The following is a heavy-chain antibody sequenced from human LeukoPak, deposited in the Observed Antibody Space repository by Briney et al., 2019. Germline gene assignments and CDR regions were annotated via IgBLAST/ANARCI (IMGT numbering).Heavy chain of an antibody. J-gene: IGHJ4*02. CDR1: GDSVSSKSVS. CDR2: TRYRSTWYT. Sequence: SQTLSLTCAISGDSVSSKSVSWSWMRQSPSRGLEYLGRTRYRSTWYTFYSLSVEGRITINADTSRNEVSLRLSSVTPEDTALYYCVRDFNWAFDYWGQGTLVTVSS. D-gene: IGHD3-16*01. CDR3: VRDFNWAFDY. V-gene: IGHV6-1*01.